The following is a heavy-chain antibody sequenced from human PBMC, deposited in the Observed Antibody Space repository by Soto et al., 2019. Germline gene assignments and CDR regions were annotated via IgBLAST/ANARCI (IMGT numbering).Heavy chain of an antibody. V-gene: IGHV4-59*01. CDR1: GGFISCYY. CDR2: IFYNGNT. D-gene: IGHD6-19*01. Sequence: QVQLQESGPGLVKPSETLSLTCTGSGGFISCYYWSWLRQPPGKGLEWLGYIFYNGNTNYNPSIKSRVAISVDTSKRQFALNLSSVTAADTAVYYCATCADSIGCYAQCYFDSWGQGTLVTFSS. J-gene: IGHJ4*02. CDR3: ATCADSIGCYAQCYFDS.